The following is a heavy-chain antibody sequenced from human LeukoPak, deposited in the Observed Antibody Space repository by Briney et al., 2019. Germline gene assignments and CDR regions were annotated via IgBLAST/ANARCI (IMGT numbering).Heavy chain of an antibody. V-gene: IGHV3-23*01. CDR3: ARNQRTPDD. Sequence: GGSLRLSCAASGFTFSSSPMTWVRQAPGKGLEWVSSIGLSASITNYADSVKGRFTISRDNSKNTLYLQMNSLGAEDTAVYYCARNQRTPDDWGQGTLVTVSS. CDR2: IGLSASIT. CDR1: GFTFSSSP. J-gene: IGHJ4*02.